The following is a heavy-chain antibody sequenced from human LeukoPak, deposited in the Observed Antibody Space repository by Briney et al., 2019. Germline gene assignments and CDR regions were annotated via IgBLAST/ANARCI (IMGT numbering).Heavy chain of an antibody. D-gene: IGHD2-15*01. CDR2: FDPEDGET. CDR1: GYTLTDLS. CDR3: ATAFTGVVPKRPYFDY. V-gene: IGHV1-24*01. J-gene: IGHJ4*02. Sequence: GASVKVSCKVSGYTLTDLSMHWVRQAPGKGLEWMGGFDPEDGETIYAQKFLGRVTMTEDTSTDTAYMELSSLRSEDTAVYYCATAFTGVVPKRPYFDYWGQGTVVTVSS.